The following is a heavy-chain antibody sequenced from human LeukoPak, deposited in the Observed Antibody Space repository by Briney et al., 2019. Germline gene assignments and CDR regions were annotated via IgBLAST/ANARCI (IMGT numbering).Heavy chain of an antibody. CDR3: ARSAYCSGGSCYRGARGVMSY. V-gene: IGHV1-18*01. CDR1: GYTFTSYG. D-gene: IGHD2-15*01. CDR2: ISAYNGNT. J-gene: IGHJ4*02. Sequence: EASVKVSCKASGYTFTSYGISWVRQAPGQGLEWMGWISAYNGNTNYAQKLQGRVTMTTDTSTSTAYMELRSLRSDDTAVYYCARSAYCSGGSCYRGARGVMSYWGQGTLVTVSS.